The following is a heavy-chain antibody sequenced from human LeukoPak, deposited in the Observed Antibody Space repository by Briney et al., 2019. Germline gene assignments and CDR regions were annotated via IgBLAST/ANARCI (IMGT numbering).Heavy chain of an antibody. Sequence: PGGSLRLSCAASGFTFSSYWMSWVRQAPGKGLEWVANIKEDGSQKYYVDSVKGRFTISRDNAKNSLYLQMNSLRAEDTAVYYCARAIFSANWFDPWGQGTLVTVSS. CDR2: IKEDGSQK. CDR3: ARAIFSANWFDP. CDR1: GFTFSSYW. J-gene: IGHJ5*02. V-gene: IGHV3-7*03.